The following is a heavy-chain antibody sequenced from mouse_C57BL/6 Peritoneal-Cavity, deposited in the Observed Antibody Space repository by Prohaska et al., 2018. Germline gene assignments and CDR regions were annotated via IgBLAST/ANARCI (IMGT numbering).Heavy chain of an antibody. CDR3: ARSDITTVVADY. Sequence: MSCKASGYTFTSYTMHWLKQRTGQGVELIGDINPSSGYTKYNQKFKDKATLTADKSSSTAYMQLSSLTSEDSAVYYCARSDITTVVADYWGQGTTLTVSS. CDR1: GYTFTSYT. CDR2: INPSSGYT. J-gene: IGHJ2*01. D-gene: IGHD1-1*01. V-gene: IGHV1-4*01.